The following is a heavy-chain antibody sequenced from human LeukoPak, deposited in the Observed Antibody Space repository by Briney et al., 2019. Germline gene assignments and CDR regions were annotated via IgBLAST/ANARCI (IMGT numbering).Heavy chain of an antibody. CDR1: GGTFSSYA. CDR2: IIPIFGTA. CDR3: ARASILALPAAHGGYYYYGMDV. D-gene: IGHD2-2*01. V-gene: IGHV1-69*13. J-gene: IGHJ6*02. Sequence: SVKVSCKASGGTFSSYAISWVRQAPGQGLEWMGGIIPIFGTANYAQKFQGRVTITADESTSTAYMELSSLRSEDTAVYYCARASILALPAAHGGYYYYGMDVWGQGTTVTVSS.